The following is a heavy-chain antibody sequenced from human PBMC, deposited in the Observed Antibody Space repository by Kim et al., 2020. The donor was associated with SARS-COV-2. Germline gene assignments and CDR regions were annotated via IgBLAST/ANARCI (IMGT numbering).Heavy chain of an antibody. Sequence: GGSLRLSCAASGFTFSVSWMHWVRQAPGKGLEWVSRINNDGSSTIYADSVKGRFTISRDNAKNTVYLQMSNLRAEDTAVYDCVRVNGFGGNPVADYWGQG. CDR2: INNDGSST. D-gene: IGHD2-15*01. J-gene: IGHJ4*02. CDR1: GFTFSVSW. CDR3: VRVNGFGGNPVADY. V-gene: IGHV3-74*01.